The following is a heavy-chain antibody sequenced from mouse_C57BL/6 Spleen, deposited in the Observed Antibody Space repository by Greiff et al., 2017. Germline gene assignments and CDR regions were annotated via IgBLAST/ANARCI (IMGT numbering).Heavy chain of an antibody. V-gene: IGHV5-9-1*02. Sequence: EVKLVESGEGLVKPGGSLKLSCAASGFTFSSYAMSWVRQTPEKRLEWVAYISSGGDYIYYADTVKGRFTISRDNARNTLYLQMSSLKSEDTAMYYCTRDLGPYYFDYWGQGTTLTVSS. J-gene: IGHJ2*01. CDR2: ISSGGDYI. CDR1: GFTFSSYA. D-gene: IGHD4-1*01. CDR3: TRDLGPYYFDY.